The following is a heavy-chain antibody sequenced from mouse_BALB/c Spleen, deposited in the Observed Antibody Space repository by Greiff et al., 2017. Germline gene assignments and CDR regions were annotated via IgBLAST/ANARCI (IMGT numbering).Heavy chain of an antibody. CDR2: ISYSGST. D-gene: IGHD2-3*01. V-gene: IGHV3-8*02. J-gene: IGHJ3*01. CDR3: ARGGYDGYWFAY. CDR1: GDSITSGY. Sequence: DVQLVESGPSLVKPSQTLSLTCSVTGDSITSGYWNWIRKFPGNKLEYMGYISYSGSTYYNPSLKSRISITRDTSKNQYYLQLNSVTTEDTATEYCARGGYDGYWFAYWGQGTLVTVSA.